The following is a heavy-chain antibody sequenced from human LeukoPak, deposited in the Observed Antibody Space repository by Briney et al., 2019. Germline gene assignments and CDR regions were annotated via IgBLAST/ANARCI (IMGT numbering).Heavy chain of an antibody. Sequence: SETLSLTCTVSGGSISSSSYYWGWIRQPPGKGLEWIGSIYYSGSTYYNPSLKSRVTISVDTSKNQFSLKLSSVTAADTAVYYCARQGYSSGWYASSYYYYGMDVWGQGTTVTVSS. V-gene: IGHV4-39*01. J-gene: IGHJ6*02. CDR3: ARQGYSSGWYASSYYYYGMDV. CDR1: GGSISSSSYY. D-gene: IGHD6-19*01. CDR2: IYYSGST.